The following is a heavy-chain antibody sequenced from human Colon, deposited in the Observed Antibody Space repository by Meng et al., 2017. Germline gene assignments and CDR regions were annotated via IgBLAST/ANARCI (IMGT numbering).Heavy chain of an antibody. V-gene: IGHV2-5*02. CDR3: VHKRPAATDFNY. Sequence: QITLTESGPTLVKPTQTLTVTCSFSGFSLKTTGEGVGRIRQPPGKALEWLALVFWDDDKPYSPSLKSRLTITKDTSKNQVVLTMTNMDPVDTATYFRVHKRPAATDFNYWGQGILVTVSS. CDR1: GFSLKTTGEG. J-gene: IGHJ4*02. D-gene: IGHD6-25*01. CDR2: VFWDDDK.